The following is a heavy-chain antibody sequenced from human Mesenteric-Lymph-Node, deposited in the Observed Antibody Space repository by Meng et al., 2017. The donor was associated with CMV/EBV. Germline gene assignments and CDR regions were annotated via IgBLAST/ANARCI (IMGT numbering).Heavy chain of an antibody. CDR3: TRLQWSAGRGNWFDP. Sequence: ASVKVSCKASGYTFTSYYMHWVRQAPGQGLEWMGIINPSGGGTSYAQKFQGRVTITRDTSITTAYMELSSLTFEDTAVYYCTRLQWSAGRGNWFDPWGQGSLVTVSS. V-gene: IGHV1-46*01. CDR1: GYTFTSYY. CDR2: INPSGGGT. D-gene: IGHD2-15*01. J-gene: IGHJ5*02.